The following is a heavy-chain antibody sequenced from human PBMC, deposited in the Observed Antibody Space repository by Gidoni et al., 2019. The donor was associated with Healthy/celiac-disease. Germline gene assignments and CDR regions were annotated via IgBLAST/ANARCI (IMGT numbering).Heavy chain of an antibody. J-gene: IGHJ4*02. CDR1: GFTFSSYA. D-gene: IGHD6-13*01. CDR3: AKDLLAAAGFLGYDY. CDR2: ISGSGGST. V-gene: IGHV3-23*01. Sequence: EVQLLESGGGLVQPGGSLRPSWAASGFTFSSYAMSWVRPAPGKGLEWVSAISGSGGSTYYADSVKGRFTISRDNSKNTLYLQMNSLRAEDTAVYYCAKDLLAAAGFLGYDYWGQGTLVTVSS.